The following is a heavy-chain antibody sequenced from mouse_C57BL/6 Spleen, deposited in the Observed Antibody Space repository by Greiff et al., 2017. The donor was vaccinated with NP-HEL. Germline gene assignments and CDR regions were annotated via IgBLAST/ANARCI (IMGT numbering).Heavy chain of an antibody. D-gene: IGHD1-3*01. V-gene: IGHV1-26*01. J-gene: IGHJ2*01. CDR3: ARSSALGFDY. CDR1: GYTFTDYY. CDR2: INPNNGGT. Sequence: EVQLQQSGPELVKPGASVKISCKASGYTFTDYYMNWVQQSHGKSLEWIGDINPNNGGTSYNQKFKGKATLTVDKSSSTAYMELRSLTSEDSAVYYCARSSALGFDYWGQGTTLTVSS.